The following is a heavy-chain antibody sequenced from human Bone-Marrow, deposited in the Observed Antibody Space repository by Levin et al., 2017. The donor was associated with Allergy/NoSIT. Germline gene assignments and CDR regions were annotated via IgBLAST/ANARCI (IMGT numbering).Heavy chain of an antibody. Sequence: GGSLRLSCKGSGYSFTSYWIGWVRQMPGKGLEWMGIIYPGDSDTRYSPSFQGQVTISADKSISTAYLQWSSLKASDTAMYYCARRGKYSSASRMRYFDRWGRGTLVTVSS. CDR2: IYPGDSDT. D-gene: IGHD6-6*01. J-gene: IGHJ2*01. CDR3: ARRGKYSSASRMRYFDR. V-gene: IGHV5-51*01. CDR1: GYSFTSYW.